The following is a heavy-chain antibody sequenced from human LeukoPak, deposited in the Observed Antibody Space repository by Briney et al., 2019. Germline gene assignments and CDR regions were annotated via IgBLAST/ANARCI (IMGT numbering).Heavy chain of an antibody. V-gene: IGHV1-18*01. Sequence: ASVKVSCKVSGYTLTELSMHWVRQAPGQGLEWMGWISAYNGNTNYAQKLQGRVTMTTDTSTSTAYMELRSLRSDDTAVYYCARDIGYGMDVWGQGTTVTVSS. CDR3: ARDIGYGMDV. CDR2: ISAYNGNT. CDR1: GYTLTELS. D-gene: IGHD2-15*01. J-gene: IGHJ6*02.